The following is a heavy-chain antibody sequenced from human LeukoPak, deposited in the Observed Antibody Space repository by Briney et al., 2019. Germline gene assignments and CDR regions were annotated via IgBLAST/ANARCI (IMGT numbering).Heavy chain of an antibody. CDR1: GFTFSSSG. V-gene: IGHV3-23*01. Sequence: GGSLRLSCAASGFTFSSSGMIWVRQAPGKGLEWVSAISGSGDRTYHADSVKGRFTISRDNSKNTLYLQMNSLRAEDTAVYYCAKGGDYDFWSGYPLDYWGQGTLVTVSS. J-gene: IGHJ4*02. CDR2: ISGSGDRT. D-gene: IGHD3-3*01. CDR3: AKGGDYDFWSGYPLDY.